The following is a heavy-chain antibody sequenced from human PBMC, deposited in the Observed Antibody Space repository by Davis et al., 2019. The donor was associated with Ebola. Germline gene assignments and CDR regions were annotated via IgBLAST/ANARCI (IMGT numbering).Heavy chain of an antibody. CDR2: ISYDGSNK. CDR3: AYLGAPTWFDP. CDR1: GFTFSSYA. D-gene: IGHD1-26*01. Sequence: PGGSLRLSCAASGFTFSSYAMHWVRQAPGKGLEWVAVISYDGSNKYYADSVKGRFTISRDNSKNTLYLQMNSLRAEDTAVYYCAYLGAPTWFDPWGQGTLVTVSS. J-gene: IGHJ5*02. V-gene: IGHV3-30*04.